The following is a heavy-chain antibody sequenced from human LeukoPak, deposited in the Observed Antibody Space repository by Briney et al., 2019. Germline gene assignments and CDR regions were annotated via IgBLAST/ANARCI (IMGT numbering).Heavy chain of an antibody. D-gene: IGHD1-1*01. CDR3: ARESDVGKDFDC. CDR1: GDSISRSSYY. J-gene: IGHJ4*02. Sequence: SETLSLTCTVSGDSISRSSYYWGWIRQPPGKGLEWIGSIYYRGSTNYNPSLKSRVTVLVDTSKKQLSLKLSSVTAADTAVYYCARESDVGKDFDCWGQGTLVTVSS. CDR2: IYYRGST. V-gene: IGHV4-39*02.